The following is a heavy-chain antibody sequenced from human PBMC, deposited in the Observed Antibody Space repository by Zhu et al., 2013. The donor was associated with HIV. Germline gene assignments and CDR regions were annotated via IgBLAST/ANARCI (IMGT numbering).Heavy chain of an antibody. D-gene: IGHD2-8*01. Sequence: VQLVQSGAEVKKPGASVKVSCKASGYTFTNYFLHWVRQAPGQRFQWIGWINTYQDQKNYEQRFQGRVTLSMDKSATTVYMEVKSLRPDDTAMYYCVRDEMYQPFNLWGQGTLVSVSS. J-gene: IGHJ4*02. V-gene: IGHV1-2*02. CDR2: INTYQDQK. CDR3: VRDEMYQPFNL. CDR1: GYTFTNYF.